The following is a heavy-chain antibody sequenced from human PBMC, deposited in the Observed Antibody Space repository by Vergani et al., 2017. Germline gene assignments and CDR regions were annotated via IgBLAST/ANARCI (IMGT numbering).Heavy chain of an antibody. CDR2: IYYSGST. V-gene: IGHV4-31*11. CDR3: ARAPIGSRIFGVVSIRFAFDI. Sequence: QVQLQESGPGLVKPSQTLSLTCAVSGGSISSGGYYWSWIRQHPGKGLEWIGYIYYSGSTYYNPSLKSRVTISVDTSKNQFSLKRSSVTAADTAVYYCARAPIGSRIFGVVSIRFAFDIWGQGTMVTASS. J-gene: IGHJ3*02. CDR1: GGSISSGGYY. D-gene: IGHD3-3*02.